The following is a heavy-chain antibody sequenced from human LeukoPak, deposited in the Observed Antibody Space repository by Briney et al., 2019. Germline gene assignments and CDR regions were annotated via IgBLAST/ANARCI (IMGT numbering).Heavy chain of an antibody. Sequence: GGSLRLSCAASGFTFDDYAMHWVRQAPGKGLEWVTFIRYDGSNKYYAESVKGRFTISRDNSKNTLYLQMNSLRGEDTAVYYCAKAQYYYDTSGVYYFDYWGQGTLVTVSS. CDR1: GFTFDDYA. CDR2: IRYDGSNK. CDR3: AKAQYYYDTSGVYYFDY. J-gene: IGHJ4*02. D-gene: IGHD3-22*01. V-gene: IGHV3-30*02.